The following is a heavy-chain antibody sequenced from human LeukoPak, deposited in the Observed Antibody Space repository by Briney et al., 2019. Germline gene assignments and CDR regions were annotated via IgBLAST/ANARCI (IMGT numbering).Heavy chain of an antibody. J-gene: IGHJ3*02. V-gene: IGHV1-2*02. D-gene: IGHD2-2*02. Sequence: ASVKVSCKTSGYTFTGYYMHWVRQAPGHGLEWMGWINPNSGGTNYAQRFQGRVTMTRDTSISTAYMELSRLRSDDTAVYYCARERGYCSSSTCYTSDAFDTWGQGTMVTVSS. CDR1: GYTFTGYY. CDR2: INPNSGGT. CDR3: ARERGYCSSSTCYTSDAFDT.